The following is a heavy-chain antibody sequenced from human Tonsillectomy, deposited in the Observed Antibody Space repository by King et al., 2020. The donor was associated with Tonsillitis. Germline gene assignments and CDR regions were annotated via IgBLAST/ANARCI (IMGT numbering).Heavy chain of an antibody. CDR3: ARSDSSGYYPYYYYGMDV. D-gene: IGHD3-22*01. CDR1: GFTFSDYY. J-gene: IGHJ6*02. CDR2: ISSSSYYT. V-gene: IGHV3-11*06. Sequence: VQLVESGGGLVKPGGSLRLSCAASGFTFSDYYMTWIRQAPGKGLEWVSYISSSSYYTNYADSLKGRFTISRDNAKKSLYLQMNSLRAEDTAVYYCARSDSSGYYPYYYYGMDVWGQGTTVTVSS.